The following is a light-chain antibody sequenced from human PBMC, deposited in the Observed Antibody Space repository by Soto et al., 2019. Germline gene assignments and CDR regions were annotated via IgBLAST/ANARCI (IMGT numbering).Light chain of an antibody. V-gene: IGKV3-15*01. J-gene: IGKJ4*01. CDR3: QQYYDYPPLI. Sequence: EIVMTQSPATLSVSPGERATLSCRSSRNINRKLAWYQQKPGQAPRLLISGASTRASGIRARFSDSGSGTEFTLPISSLQSEDFAVYYCQQYYDYPPLIFGGGTKVEIK. CDR1: RNINRK. CDR2: GAS.